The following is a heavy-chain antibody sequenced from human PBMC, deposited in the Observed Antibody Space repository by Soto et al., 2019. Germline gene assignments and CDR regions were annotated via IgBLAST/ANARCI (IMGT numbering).Heavy chain of an antibody. CDR2: ISSSSSYI. CDR1: GFTFSSYS. V-gene: IGHV3-21*01. J-gene: IGHJ4*02. CDR3: ARDKLELLRHFDY. Sequence: GGSLRLSCAASGFTFSSYSMNWVRQAPGKGLEWVSSISSSSSYIYYADSVKGRFTISRDNAKNSLYLQMNSLRAEDTAVYYCARDKLELLRHFDYWGQGTLVTVSS. D-gene: IGHD1-7*01.